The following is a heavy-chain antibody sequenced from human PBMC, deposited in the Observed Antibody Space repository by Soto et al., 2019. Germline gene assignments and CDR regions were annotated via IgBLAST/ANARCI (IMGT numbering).Heavy chain of an antibody. V-gene: IGHV4-59*08. Sequence: TSETLSLTCTVSGGSISSYYWSWIRQPPGKGLEWIGYIYYSGSTNYNPSLKSRVTISVDTSKNQFSLKLSSVTAADTAVYYCARHSYVGAFGIWGQGTMVTVSS. CDR2: IYYSGST. CDR3: ARHSYVGAFGI. J-gene: IGHJ3*02. D-gene: IGHD3-10*02. CDR1: GGSISSYY.